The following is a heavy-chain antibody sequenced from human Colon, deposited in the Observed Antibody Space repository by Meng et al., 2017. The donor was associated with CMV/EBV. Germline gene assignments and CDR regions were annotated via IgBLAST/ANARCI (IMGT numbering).Heavy chain of an antibody. CDR1: GFPFRLFT. D-gene: IGHD2-15*01. Sequence: GEALEISCVASGFPFRLFTMHWVRQAPGKGLEWVSAISPRGEYIHYADSLQGRFNISRDNTKNSLFLQMSTLRADDTADYYCARDFKSGGPWGQGTLVTVSS. CDR2: ISPRGEYI. CDR3: ARDFKSGGP. J-gene: IGHJ5*02. V-gene: IGHV3-21*06.